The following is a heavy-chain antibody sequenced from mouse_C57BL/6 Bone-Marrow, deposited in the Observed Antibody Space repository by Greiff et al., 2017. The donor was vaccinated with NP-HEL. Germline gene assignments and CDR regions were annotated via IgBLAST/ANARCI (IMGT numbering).Heavy chain of an antibody. V-gene: IGHV3-5*01. D-gene: IGHD1-1*01. CDR3: ARDLGITTVVYGAMDY. J-gene: IGHJ4*01. CDR2: IYYSGTI. Sequence: EVQLQESGPGLVKPSQTVFLTCTVTGISITTGNYRWSWIRQFPGNKLDWIGYIYYSGTITYNPSLTRRTTITRDTPKNQFFLEMNSLTAEDTATYYCARDLGITTVVYGAMDYWGQGTSVTVSS. CDR1: GISITTGNYR.